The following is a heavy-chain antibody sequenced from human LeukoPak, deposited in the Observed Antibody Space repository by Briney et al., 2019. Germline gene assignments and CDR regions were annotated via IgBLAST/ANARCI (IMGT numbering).Heavy chain of an antibody. CDR2: ISYDGSNK. CDR1: GFTFSSYA. V-gene: IGHV3-30-3*01. J-gene: IGHJ6*02. CDR3: ARDRRGDNWNYLYYYGMDV. D-gene: IGHD1-7*01. Sequence: GGSLRLSCAASGFTFSSYAMHWVRQAPGKGLEWVAVISYDGSNKYYADPVKGRFTISRDNSKNTLYLQMNSLRAEDTAVYYCARDRRGDNWNYLYYYGMDVWGQGTTVTVSS.